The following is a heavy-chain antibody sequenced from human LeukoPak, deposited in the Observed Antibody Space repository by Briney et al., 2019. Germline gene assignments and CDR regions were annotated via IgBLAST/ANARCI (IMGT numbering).Heavy chain of an antibody. D-gene: IGHD3-3*01. CDR1: GGSFSGYY. Sequence: PSETLSLTCAVYGGSFSGYYWSWTRQPPGKGLEWIGEINHSGSTNYNPSLKSRVTISVDTSKNQFSLKLSSVTAADTAVYYCARTSDFWSGYHDYWGQGTLVTVSS. CDR2: INHSGST. CDR3: ARTSDFWSGYHDY. J-gene: IGHJ4*02. V-gene: IGHV4-34*01.